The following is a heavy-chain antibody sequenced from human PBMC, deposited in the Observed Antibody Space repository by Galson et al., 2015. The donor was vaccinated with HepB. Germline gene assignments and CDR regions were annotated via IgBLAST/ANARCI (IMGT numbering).Heavy chain of an antibody. D-gene: IGHD6-19*01. CDR3: ARDGENIAVAGTFVGSNWFDP. J-gene: IGHJ5*02. CDR2: IIPIFGTA. V-gene: IGHV1-69*06. CDR1: GDTFSSYA. Sequence: SVKVSCKASGDTFSSYAISWVRQAPGQGLEWMGGIIPIFGTANYAQKFQGRVTITADKSTSTAYMELSSLRSEDTAVYYCARDGENIAVAGTFVGSNWFDPWGQGTLVTVSS.